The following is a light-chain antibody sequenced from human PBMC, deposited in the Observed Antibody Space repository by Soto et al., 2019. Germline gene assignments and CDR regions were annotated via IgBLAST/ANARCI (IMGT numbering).Light chain of an antibody. CDR1: NGISDS. Sequence: DIEMTQSPSCLSSSLGDSVTITCRASNGISDSIAWYQQKTGKVPKLLIYAGSTLQSGVPYRFSGSGSGTDLYLTISRLQPEDVATYYCQKYNSSSWTCGQGTKVEIK. CDR3: QKYNSSSWT. V-gene: IGKV1-27*01. J-gene: IGKJ1*01. CDR2: AGS.